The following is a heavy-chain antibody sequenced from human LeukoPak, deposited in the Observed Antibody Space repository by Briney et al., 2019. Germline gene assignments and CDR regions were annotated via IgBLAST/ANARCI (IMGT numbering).Heavy chain of an antibody. CDR1: GGTFSSFA. Sequence: SVKVSCKASGGTFSSFANSWVRQAPGQGLEWMGGIIPIFGTANYAQNFQGRVTITADESTATAYMELSSLKSEDTAVYYCARGPMVRGLITYAEYLQHWGQGTLVTVSS. D-gene: IGHD3-10*01. CDR2: IIPIFGTA. CDR3: ARGPMVRGLITYAEYLQH. V-gene: IGHV1-69*13. J-gene: IGHJ1*01.